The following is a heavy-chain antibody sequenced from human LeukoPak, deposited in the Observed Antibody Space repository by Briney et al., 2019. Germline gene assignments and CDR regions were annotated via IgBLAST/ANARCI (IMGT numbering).Heavy chain of an antibody. CDR1: GGTFSSYA. CDR2: IIPIFGTA. V-gene: IGHV1-69*13. J-gene: IGHJ4*02. D-gene: IGHD3-22*01. Sequence: SVKVSCKASGGTFSSYAISWVRQAPGQGLEWMGGIIPIFGTANYAQKFQGRVTITADESTSTAYMELSSLRSEDTAVYYCARLSSGYYFDNDYWGQGTLVTVSS. CDR3: ARLSSGYYFDNDY.